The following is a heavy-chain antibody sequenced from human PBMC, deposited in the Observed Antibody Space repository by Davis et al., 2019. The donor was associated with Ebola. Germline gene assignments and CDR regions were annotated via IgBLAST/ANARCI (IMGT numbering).Heavy chain of an antibody. V-gene: IGHV3-73*01. J-gene: IGHJ4*02. D-gene: IGHD6-6*01. CDR2: IRSKANSYAT. Sequence: GESLKISCAASGFTFSGSAMHWVRQAPGKGLEWVGRIRSKANSYATAYAASVKGRFTISSDDSKNTAYLQRNSLKTEETAVYYCTGTYSSSAKDYWGQGTLVTVSS. CDR3: TGTYSSSAKDY. CDR1: GFTFSGSA.